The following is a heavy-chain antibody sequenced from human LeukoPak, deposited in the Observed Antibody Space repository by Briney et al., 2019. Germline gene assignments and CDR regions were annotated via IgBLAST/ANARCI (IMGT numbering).Heavy chain of an antibody. CDR3: ARAEVEWSDAFDI. CDR2: ISYDGSNK. J-gene: IGHJ3*02. Sequence: PGRSLRLSCAASGFTFSSYAMHWVRQAPGKGLEWVAVISYDGSNKYYADSVKGRFTISRDNSKNTLYLQMNSLRAEDTAVYYCARAEVEWSDAFDIWGQGTMATVSS. V-gene: IGHV3-30-3*01. CDR1: GFTFSSYA. D-gene: IGHD3-3*01.